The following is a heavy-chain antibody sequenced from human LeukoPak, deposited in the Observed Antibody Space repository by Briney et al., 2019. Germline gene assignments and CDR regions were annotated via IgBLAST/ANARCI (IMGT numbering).Heavy chain of an antibody. CDR2: MYYSGST. D-gene: IGHD3-22*01. CDR3: ARRTYFYDSSGYYFDY. CDR1: GGSISSYY. V-gene: IGHV4-59*01. Sequence: SETLSLTCTVSGGSISSYYWSWIRQPPGKGLECIGYMYYSGSTNYNPSLKSRFTISVDTSKNQFSLKLSSVTAADTAVYYCARRTYFYDSSGYYFDYWGQGTLVTVSS. J-gene: IGHJ4*02.